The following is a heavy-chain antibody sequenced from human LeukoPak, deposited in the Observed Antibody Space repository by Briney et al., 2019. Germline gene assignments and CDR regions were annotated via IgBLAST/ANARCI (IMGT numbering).Heavy chain of an antibody. CDR2: IYYSGST. D-gene: IGHD2-2*01. J-gene: IGHJ4*02. V-gene: IGHV4-39*01. Sequence: NTSETLSLTCTVSGGSISSSSYYWGWIRQPPGKGLEWIGSIYYSGSTYYNPSLKSRVTISVDTSKNQFSLKLSSVTAADTAVYYCARLASIDIVVVPADLSWGFDYWGQGTLVTVSS. CDR3: ARLASIDIVVVPADLSWGFDY. CDR1: GGSISSSSYY.